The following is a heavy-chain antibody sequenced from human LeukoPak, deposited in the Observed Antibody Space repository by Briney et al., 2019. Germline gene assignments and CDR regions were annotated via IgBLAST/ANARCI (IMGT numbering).Heavy chain of an antibody. J-gene: IGHJ4*02. D-gene: IGHD3-10*02. CDR2: INPNGGGT. CDR3: ARSRGVFGTLYYFDY. CDR1: GYTFTYYY. Sequence: GASVKVSCKASGYTFTYYYIHWVRQVPGQGLEWMGWINPNGGGTHYARKFQGWVTMTRDTSISTAYMELSRLRSDDTAVYYCARSRGVFGTLYYFDYWGQGTLVTVSS. V-gene: IGHV1-2*04.